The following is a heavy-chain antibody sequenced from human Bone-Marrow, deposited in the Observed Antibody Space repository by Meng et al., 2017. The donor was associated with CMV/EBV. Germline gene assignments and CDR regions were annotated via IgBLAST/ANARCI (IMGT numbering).Heavy chain of an antibody. Sequence: GESLKISCAASGFTLSSYSMNWVRQAPGKGLEWVSSIRSSSSYIYYADSVKGRFTISRDNAKNSLYLQMNSLRAEDTAVYYCAREIIVVVPAAGIDYWGQGTLVTVSS. D-gene: IGHD2-2*01. V-gene: IGHV3-21*01. CDR2: IRSSSSYI. CDR3: AREIIVVVPAAGIDY. J-gene: IGHJ4*02. CDR1: GFTLSSYS.